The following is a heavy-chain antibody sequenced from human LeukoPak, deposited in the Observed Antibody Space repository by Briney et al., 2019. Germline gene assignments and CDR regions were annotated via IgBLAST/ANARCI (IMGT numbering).Heavy chain of an antibody. Sequence: RRPLRLSCAASGFTFSSYFMHWVRQAPGKGLEWVADIASDGSHTFYVESVKGRFTISRDNSKNTLYLQMNSLRAEDTAVYFCARERQDTILHSGAFDIWGQGTMVTVSS. V-gene: IGHV3-30-3*01. J-gene: IGHJ3*02. CDR1: GFTFSSYF. CDR2: IASDGSHT. D-gene: IGHD2-21*01. CDR3: ARERQDTILHSGAFDI.